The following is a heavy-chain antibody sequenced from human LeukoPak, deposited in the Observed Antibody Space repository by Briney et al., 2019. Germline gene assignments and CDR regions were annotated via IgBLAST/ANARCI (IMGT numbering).Heavy chain of an antibody. Sequence: ASVKVSCKASGGTFSSYAISWVRQAPGQGLERMGGIIPIFGTANYAQKFQGRVTITADKSTSTAYMELSSLRSEDTAVYYCARDLYCSSTSCPMDVWGKGTTVTVSS. V-gene: IGHV1-69*06. J-gene: IGHJ6*04. D-gene: IGHD2-2*01. CDR2: IIPIFGTA. CDR1: GGTFSSYA. CDR3: ARDLYCSSTSCPMDV.